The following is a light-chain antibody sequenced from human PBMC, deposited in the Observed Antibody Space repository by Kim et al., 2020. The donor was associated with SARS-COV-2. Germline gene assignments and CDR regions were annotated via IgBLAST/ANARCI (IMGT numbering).Light chain of an antibody. CDR2: RAS. Sequence: DIQMTQSPSTLSASVGDRVTITCRASQSSDYWLAWYQQKPGKAPKLLIYRASTLQSGVPSRFSGSGSETEFTLTIRSLQPDDCATYYFQQYSRTPYACGQETDLDI. J-gene: IGKJ2*01. CDR1: QSSDYW. V-gene: IGKV1-5*03. CDR3: QQYSRTPYA.